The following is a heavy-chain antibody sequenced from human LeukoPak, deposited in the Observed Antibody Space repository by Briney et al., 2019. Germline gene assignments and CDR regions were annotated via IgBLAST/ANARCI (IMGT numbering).Heavy chain of an antibody. CDR3: AKDQGYGSGTFLDY. D-gene: IGHD3-10*01. Sequence: PGRSLRLSCAASGFTFTTYSMLWVSQARDKGLEWVAVISYNGSNQYYADSVKGRFTISRDNSKNTLYLQMTSLRAEDTAVYYCAKDQGYGSGTFLDYWGQGTLVTVSS. V-gene: IGHV3-30*18. CDR1: GFTFTTYS. J-gene: IGHJ4*02. CDR2: ISYNGSNQ.